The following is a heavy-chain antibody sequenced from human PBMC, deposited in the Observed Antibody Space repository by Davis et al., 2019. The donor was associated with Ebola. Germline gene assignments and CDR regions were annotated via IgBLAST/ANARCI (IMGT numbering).Heavy chain of an antibody. CDR1: GFTFRNYA. Sequence: PGGSLRLPCAASGFTFRNYAMHWVRQAPGKGLEWVAVVSHSQRETFYADSVRGRFTISRDNSENTLYLQMNSLTADDTAVYYCARAVFHEVLDYWGQGTPVTVSS. V-gene: IGHV3-30*04. CDR2: VSHSQRET. CDR3: ARAVFHEVLDY. D-gene: IGHD3-3*01. J-gene: IGHJ4*02.